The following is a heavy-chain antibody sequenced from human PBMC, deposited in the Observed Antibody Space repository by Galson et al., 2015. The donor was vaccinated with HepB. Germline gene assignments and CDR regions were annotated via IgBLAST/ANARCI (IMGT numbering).Heavy chain of an antibody. V-gene: IGHV3-7*03. CDR2: IKEDGSEQ. CDR1: GFTFTNYW. Sequence: SLRLSCAASGFTFTNYWMSWVRQAPGKGLEWVANIKEDGSEQYYVDSVEGRFTISRDNTKNSLYLQMNSLRAEDTAVYYCTTSYRGYSNGYPRLNFDYWGQGTLVTVSS. J-gene: IGHJ4*02. D-gene: IGHD5-18*01. CDR3: TTSYRGYSNGYPRLNFDY.